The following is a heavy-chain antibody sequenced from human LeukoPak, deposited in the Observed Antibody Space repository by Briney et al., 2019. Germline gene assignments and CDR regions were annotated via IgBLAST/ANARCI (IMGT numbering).Heavy chain of an antibody. J-gene: IGHJ5*02. CDR1: GYTFTGYY. Sequence: ASVKVSCKASGYTFTGYYMHWVRQAPGQGLEWMGWINPNSGGTNYAQKFQGRVTMTRDTSISTAYMELSRLRSDDTAVYYCARDLAEAATSWFDPWGQGTLVTVSS. CDR3: ARDLAEAATSWFDP. V-gene: IGHV1-2*02. CDR2: INPNSGGT. D-gene: IGHD2-15*01.